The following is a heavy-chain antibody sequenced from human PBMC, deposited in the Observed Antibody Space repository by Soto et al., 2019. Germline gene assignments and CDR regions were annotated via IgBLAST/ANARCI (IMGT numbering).Heavy chain of an antibody. CDR3: ARNPAEGTTGTGFDP. D-gene: IGHD1-1*01. J-gene: IGHJ5*02. Sequence: QVQLQESGPGLVKPSDTLSLTCAVSGYSISSSNWWGWIRQPPGKGLEWIGYIYYSGSTYYNPSLKSRITMSVDTSKNQFSLKLSSVTAMDTAVYYCARNPAEGTTGTGFDPWGQGTLVTVSS. CDR2: IYYSGST. V-gene: IGHV4-28*01. CDR1: GYSISSSNW.